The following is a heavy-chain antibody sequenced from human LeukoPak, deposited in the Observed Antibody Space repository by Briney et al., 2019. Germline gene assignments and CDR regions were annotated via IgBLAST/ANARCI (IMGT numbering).Heavy chain of an antibody. CDR3: ARVGLIYYFDY. J-gene: IGHJ4*02. CDR1: GGTFSSYT. Sequence: ASVKVSCKASGGTFSSYTISWVRQAPGQRLEWMGRIIPILGIANYAQKFQGRVTITADKSTSTAYMELSSLRSEDTAVYYCARVGLIYYFDYWGQGTLVTVSS. V-gene: IGHV1-69*02. CDR2: IIPILGIA. D-gene: IGHD2-15*01.